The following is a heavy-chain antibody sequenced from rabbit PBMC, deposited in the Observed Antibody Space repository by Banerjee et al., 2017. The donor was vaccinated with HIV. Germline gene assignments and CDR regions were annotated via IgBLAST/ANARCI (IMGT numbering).Heavy chain of an antibody. D-gene: IGHD8-1*01. Sequence: QSLEESGGDLVKPGASLTLTCTASGFSLSSSYYMCWVRQAPGKGLEWIACIYTGASSYYASWAKGRFTMSKTSSTTVTLQMTSLTAADTATYFCARDPIDGSSYYDLWGPGTLVTVS. J-gene: IGHJ6*01. CDR3: ARDPIDGSSYYDL. V-gene: IGHV1S40*01. CDR1: GFSLSSSYY. CDR2: IYTGASS.